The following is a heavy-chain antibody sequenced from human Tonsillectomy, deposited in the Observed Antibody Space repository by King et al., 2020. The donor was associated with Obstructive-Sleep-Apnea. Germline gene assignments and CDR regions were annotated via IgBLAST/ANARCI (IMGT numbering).Heavy chain of an antibody. V-gene: IGHV3-30-3*01. CDR1: GFTFSSYA. Sequence: VQLVESGGGVVQPGRSLRLSCAASGFTFSSYAMHWVRQAPGKGLEWVAVISYYGSNKYYADTVKGRFTISRDNSKNTLYLQMNTLRPEDTAVYYCARSPSAVVAAAISFDYWGQGTLVTVSS. J-gene: IGHJ4*02. CDR2: ISYYGSNK. D-gene: IGHD2-2*01. CDR3: ARSPSAVVAAAISFDY.